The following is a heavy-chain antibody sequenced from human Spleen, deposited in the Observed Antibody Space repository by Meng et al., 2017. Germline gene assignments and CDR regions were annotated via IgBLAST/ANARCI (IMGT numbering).Heavy chain of an antibody. V-gene: IGHV4-4*02. CDR2: IYHSGST. J-gene: IGHJ4*02. Sequence: QVQLQESGPGLVKPSGTLSLTCVVSGGSISSIDWWSWVRQPPGKGLEWIGEIYHSGSTNYNPSLKSRITISVDKPKNQFSLTLSSVTAADTAVYYCTKNDFYCLGYWGQGTLVTVSS. D-gene: IGHD2-21*01. CDR1: GGSISSIDW. CDR3: TKNDFYCLGY.